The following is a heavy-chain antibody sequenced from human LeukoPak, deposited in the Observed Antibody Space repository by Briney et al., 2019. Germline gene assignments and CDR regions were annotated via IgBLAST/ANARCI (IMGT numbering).Heavy chain of an antibody. J-gene: IGHJ4*02. D-gene: IGHD5-12*01. CDR2: MNPNSGNT. V-gene: IGHV1-8*02. CDR3: ARGPYSGYDFDY. Sequence: ASVKVSCKASGGTFSSYAISWVRQAPGQGLEWMGWMNPNSGNTGYAQKFQGRVTMTRNTSISTAYMELSSLRPEDTAVYYCARGPYSGYDFDYWGQGTLVTVSS. CDR1: GGTFSSYA.